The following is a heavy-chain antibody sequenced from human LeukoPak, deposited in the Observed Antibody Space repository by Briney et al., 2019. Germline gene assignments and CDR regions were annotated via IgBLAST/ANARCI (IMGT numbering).Heavy chain of an antibody. D-gene: IGHD2-2*02. V-gene: IGHV3-7*01. J-gene: IGHJ6*02. CDR3: ARDTVVVPAAIPAFYYYGMDV. CDR2: IKRDGSEK. Sequence: GGSLRLSCAASGFTFSTYWMSWVRQAPGKGLEWVANIKRDGSEKYCVDSVKGRFTISRDNAKNSLFLQMNSLRAEDTAVYYCARDTVVVPAAIPAFYYYGMDVWGQGTTVTVSS. CDR1: GFTFSTYW.